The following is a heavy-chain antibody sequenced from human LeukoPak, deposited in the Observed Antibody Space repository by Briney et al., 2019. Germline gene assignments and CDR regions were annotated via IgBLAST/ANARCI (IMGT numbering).Heavy chain of an antibody. CDR1: GYTFTGYY. J-gene: IGHJ4*02. Sequence: GASVKVSCKASGYTFTGYYMHWVRQAPGQGLEWMGWINPNSGGTNYARKFQGRVTMTRDTSISTAYMELSRLRSDDTAVYYCARGRRIAAAGMKYYFDYWGQGTLVTVSS. CDR2: INPNSGGT. V-gene: IGHV1-2*02. CDR3: ARGRRIAAAGMKYYFDY. D-gene: IGHD6-13*01.